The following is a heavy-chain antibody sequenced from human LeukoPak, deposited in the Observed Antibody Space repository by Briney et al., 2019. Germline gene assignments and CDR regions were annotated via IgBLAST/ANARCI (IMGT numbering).Heavy chain of an antibody. J-gene: IGHJ4*02. V-gene: IGHV3-30-3*01. D-gene: IGHD5-24*01. CDR3: ARAPFERWLQLLDY. Sequence: PGRSLRLSCAASGFTFSSYAMHWVRQAPGKGLEWVAVISYDGSNKYYADSVKGRFTISRDNSKNTLYLQMNSLRAEDTAVYYCARAPFERWLQLLDYWGQGTLVTVSS. CDR2: ISYDGSNK. CDR1: GFTFSSYA.